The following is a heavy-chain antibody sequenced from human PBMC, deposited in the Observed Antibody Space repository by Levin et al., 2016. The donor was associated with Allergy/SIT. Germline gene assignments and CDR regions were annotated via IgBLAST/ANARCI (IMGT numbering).Heavy chain of an antibody. CDR2: INSDGSTT. CDR3: AREALNTWHPNL. V-gene: IGHV3-74*01. D-gene: IGHD2/OR15-2a*01. CDR1: GFTFSSYW. J-gene: IGHJ4*02. Sequence: GGSLRLSCAASGFTFSSYWMHWVRQAPGKGLVWVSRINSDGSTTTYADSVKGRFTISRDNAKNTLFLQMNSLRAEDTAVYYCAREALNTWHPNLWGQGTLVTVSS.